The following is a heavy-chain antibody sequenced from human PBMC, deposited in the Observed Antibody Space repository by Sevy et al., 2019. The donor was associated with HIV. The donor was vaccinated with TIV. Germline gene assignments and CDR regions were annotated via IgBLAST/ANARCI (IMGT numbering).Heavy chain of an antibody. Sequence: ASVKVSCKASGGTFSSYAISWVRQAPGQGLEWMGGIIPIFGTANYAQKFQGRVTITADESTSTAYMELSSPRSEDTAVYYCARDPPSYDSSGYYGMDVWGQGTTVTVSS. D-gene: IGHD3-22*01. J-gene: IGHJ6*02. CDR2: IIPIFGTA. V-gene: IGHV1-69*13. CDR1: GGTFSSYA. CDR3: ARDPPSYDSSGYYGMDV.